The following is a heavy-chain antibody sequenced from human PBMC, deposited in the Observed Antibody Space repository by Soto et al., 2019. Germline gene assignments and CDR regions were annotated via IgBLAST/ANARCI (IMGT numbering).Heavy chain of an antibody. J-gene: IGHJ6*02. V-gene: IGHV1-18*01. CDR1: GYTFISYG. CDR3: AREGYYSGSGSYSPPRYYGMDV. Sequence: QVQLVQSGAEVKKPGSSVKVSCKASGYTFISYGIRWVRQAPGQGLEWMGWISAYKEYTNYAQKLQGRVTMTTDTAKRIAYLELRSLRSDDTAVYYCAREGYYSGSGSYSPPRYYGMDVWGQGTTVTVSS. CDR2: ISAYKEYT. D-gene: IGHD3-10*01.